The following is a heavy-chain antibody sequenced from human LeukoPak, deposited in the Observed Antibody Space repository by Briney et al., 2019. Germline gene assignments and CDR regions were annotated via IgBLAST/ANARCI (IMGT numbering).Heavy chain of an antibody. J-gene: IGHJ4*02. CDR2: ISSSSSYI. Sequence: GGSLRLSCAASGFTFSSYSMNWVRQAPGEGLEWVSSISSSSSYIYYADSVKGRFTISRDNAKNSLYLQMNSLRAEDTAVYYCARAFSSGSGSYWGQGTLVTVSS. V-gene: IGHV3-21*01. CDR1: GFTFSSYS. CDR3: ARAFSSGSGSY. D-gene: IGHD3-22*01.